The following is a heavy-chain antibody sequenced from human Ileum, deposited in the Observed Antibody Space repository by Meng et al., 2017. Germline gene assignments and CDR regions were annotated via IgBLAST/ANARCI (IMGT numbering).Heavy chain of an antibody. CDR3: AKDLHYFSAMDV. Sequence: GGSLKISCAASGFTFSSNAMSWVRQPPGKGLEWVSGILDSGDTYYADSVKGRFTMSRDNSKNTVYLQMNSLRAEDTAVYYCAKDLHYFSAMDVWGQGTTVTVSS. CDR1: GFTFSSNA. V-gene: IGHV3-23*01. J-gene: IGHJ6*02. CDR2: ILDSGDT. D-gene: IGHD3-16*01.